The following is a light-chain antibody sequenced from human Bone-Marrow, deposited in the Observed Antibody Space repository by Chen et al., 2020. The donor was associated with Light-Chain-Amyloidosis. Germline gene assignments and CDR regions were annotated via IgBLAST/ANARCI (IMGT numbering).Light chain of an antibody. Sequence: SYVLTQPSSVSGAPGQTATIASGGNNMGSTSVHWYQQTPGEAPLLVVYDDSDRPSWIPEPLSGSNSGNTATLTISSVEAGDEADYYCQVWGRSSNRPVFGGGTKLTVL. CDR2: DDS. V-gene: IGLV3-21*02. J-gene: IGLJ3*02. CDR3: QVWGRSSNRPV. CDR1: NMGSTS.